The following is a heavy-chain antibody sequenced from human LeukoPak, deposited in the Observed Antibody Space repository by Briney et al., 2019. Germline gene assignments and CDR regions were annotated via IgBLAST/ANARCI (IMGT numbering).Heavy chain of an antibody. V-gene: IGHV3-21*05. D-gene: IGHD3-3*01. CDR1: GFTFSSYS. J-gene: IGHJ6*02. Sequence: GGSLRLSCAASGFTFSSYSMNWVRQAPGKGLEWVSYISSSSSYTNYADSVKGRFTISRDNAKNSLYLQMNSLRAEDTAVYYCARDQDRFLEWLLSHDYGMDVWGQGTTVTVSS. CDR3: ARDQDRFLEWLLSHDYGMDV. CDR2: ISSSSSYT.